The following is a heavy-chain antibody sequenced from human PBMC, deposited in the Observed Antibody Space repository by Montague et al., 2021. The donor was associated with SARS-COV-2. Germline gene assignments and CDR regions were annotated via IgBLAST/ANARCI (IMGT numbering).Heavy chain of an antibody. CDR2: IYHSGTT. J-gene: IGHJ4*02. V-gene: IGHV4-4*02. CDR1: GGPISSINW. Sequence: SETLSLTCVVSGGPISSINWWSWVRQPPGKGLEWIGEIYHSGTTNYNPSLKSRVIISVDKSKNQFSLKLSSVIAADTAVYYCARTGYSSGWHSFDYWGQGTLVTVSS. CDR3: ARTGYSSGWHSFDY. D-gene: IGHD6-19*01.